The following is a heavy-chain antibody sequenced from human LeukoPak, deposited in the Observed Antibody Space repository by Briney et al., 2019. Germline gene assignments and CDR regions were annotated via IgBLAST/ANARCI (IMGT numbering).Heavy chain of an antibody. Sequence: PGGSLRLSCAASGFTFSSYAMHWVRQAPGKGPEWVAVIWYDGSNKYYADSVKGRFTISRDNSKNTLYLQMNSLRAEDTAVYYCARDRFPDAFDIWGQGTMVTVSS. CDR3: ARDRFPDAFDI. CDR1: GFTFSSYA. D-gene: IGHD2-21*01. V-gene: IGHV3-33*08. J-gene: IGHJ3*02. CDR2: IWYDGSNK.